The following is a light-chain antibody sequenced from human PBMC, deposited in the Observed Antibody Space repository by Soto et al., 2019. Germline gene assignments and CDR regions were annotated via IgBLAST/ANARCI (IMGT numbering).Light chain of an antibody. Sequence: QSVLTQPSSVSGAPGQRVTISGTGSSSNIGAGYDVHWYQQLPGTAPKLLIYDNTNRPSGVPDRFSGSKSGTSASLAITGLQAEDEADYYCQSYDISLSGSVVFGGGTKLPVL. CDR3: QSYDISLSGSVV. J-gene: IGLJ2*01. V-gene: IGLV1-40*01. CDR2: DNT. CDR1: SSNIGAGYD.